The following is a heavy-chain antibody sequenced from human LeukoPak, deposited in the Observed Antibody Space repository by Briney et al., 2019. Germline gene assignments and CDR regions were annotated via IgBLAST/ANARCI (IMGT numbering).Heavy chain of an antibody. D-gene: IGHD1-1*01. CDR3: ARDPQGRTGTTGGMDV. V-gene: IGHV3-21*01. CDR1: GFTFSSYS. Sequence: PGGSLRLSCAASGFTFSSYSMNWVRQAPGKGLEWVSSISSSSSYIYYADSVKGRFTISRDNAKNSLYLQMNSLRAEDTAVYYCARDPQGRTGTTGGMDVWGKGPTVTVSS. CDR2: ISSSSSYI. J-gene: IGHJ6*04.